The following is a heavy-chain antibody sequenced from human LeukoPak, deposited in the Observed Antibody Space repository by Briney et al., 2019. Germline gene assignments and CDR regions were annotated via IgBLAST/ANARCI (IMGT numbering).Heavy chain of an antibody. CDR2: IYHSGST. CDR3: ARAYGQQLATFDY. Sequence: SQTLSLTCTVSGGSISSGGYYWSWIRQPPGKGLEWIGYIYHSGSTYYNPSLKSRVTISVDRSKNQFSLKLSSVTAADTAVYYCARAYGQQLATFDYWGQGTLVTVSS. V-gene: IGHV4-30-2*01. D-gene: IGHD6-13*01. J-gene: IGHJ4*02. CDR1: GGSISSGGYY.